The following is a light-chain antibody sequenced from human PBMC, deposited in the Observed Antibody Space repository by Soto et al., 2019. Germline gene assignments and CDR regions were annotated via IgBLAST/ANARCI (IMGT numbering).Light chain of an antibody. V-gene: IGKV3-15*01. CDR1: QSVSSY. CDR2: RAS. Sequence: EIVMTQSPATLSVSPGVRATLSCRASQSVSSYLAWYQQRPGQPPRLLIYRASTRATGIPARFSGSGSGTEFSLTLSSMQSEDFAVYYCQQYNTWPPRYTFGQGTKLEI. CDR3: QQYNTWPPRYT. J-gene: IGKJ2*01.